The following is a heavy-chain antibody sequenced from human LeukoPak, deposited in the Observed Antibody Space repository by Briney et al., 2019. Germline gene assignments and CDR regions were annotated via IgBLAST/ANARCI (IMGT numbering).Heavy chain of an antibody. Sequence: GGSLRLSCAASGFTFSSYGMHWVRQAPGKGLEWVAFIRYDGSNKYYADSVKGRFTIPRDNSKNTLYLQMNSLRAEDTAVYYCAKRSYYYDSSGPSDYWGQGTLVTVSS. CDR2: IRYDGSNK. V-gene: IGHV3-30*02. J-gene: IGHJ4*02. D-gene: IGHD3-22*01. CDR1: GFTFSSYG. CDR3: AKRSYYYDSSGPSDY.